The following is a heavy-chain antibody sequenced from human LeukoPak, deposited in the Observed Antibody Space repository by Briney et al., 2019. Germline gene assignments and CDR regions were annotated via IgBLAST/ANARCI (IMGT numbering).Heavy chain of an antibody. V-gene: IGHV3-7*01. CDR1: GFTFSNYW. J-gene: IGHJ3*01. CDR2: IKQDGSEK. D-gene: IGHD2-2*01. Sequence: GGSLRLSCAASGFTFSNYWMSWVRQAPGKGLEWVAKIKQDGSEKYYVDSVKGRFTISRDNAKNSLSLQMNSLRAEDTAVYYCARDQGYCTSASCHGDAFDVWGQGSMISVSS. CDR3: ARDQGYCTSASCHGDAFDV.